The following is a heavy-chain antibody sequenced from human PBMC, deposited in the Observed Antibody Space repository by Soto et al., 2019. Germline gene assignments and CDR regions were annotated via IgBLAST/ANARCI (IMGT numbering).Heavy chain of an antibody. CDR2: IYHSGST. V-gene: IGHV4-4*02. J-gene: IGHJ5*02. Sequence: SETLSLTCAVSGGSISSSNWWSWVRQPPGKGLEWIGEIYHSGSTNYNPSLKSRVTISVDKSKNQFSLKLSSVTAADTAVYYCARAAVVVAATLLRNWFDPWGQGTLVTVSS. CDR1: GGSISSSNW. CDR3: ARAAVVVAATLLRNWFDP. D-gene: IGHD2-15*01.